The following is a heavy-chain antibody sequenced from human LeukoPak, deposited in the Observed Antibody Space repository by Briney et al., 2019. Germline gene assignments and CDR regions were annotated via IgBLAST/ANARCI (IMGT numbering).Heavy chain of an antibody. CDR1: GFTFSSYS. Sequence: PGGSLRLSCAASGFTFSSYSMNWVRQAPGKGLEWVSYISSSSSTIYYADSVKGRFTISGDNAKNSLYLQMNSLRAEDTAVYYCAKDRSSSWWVLDYWGQGTLVTVSS. CDR2: ISSSSSTI. CDR3: AKDRSSSWWVLDY. V-gene: IGHV3-48*04. J-gene: IGHJ4*02. D-gene: IGHD6-13*01.